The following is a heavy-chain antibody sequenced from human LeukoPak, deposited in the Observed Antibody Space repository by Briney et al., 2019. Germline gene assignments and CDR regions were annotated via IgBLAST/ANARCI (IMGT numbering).Heavy chain of an antibody. CDR2: ILPSFGAT. CDR3: ARPLNTMVRGITTATDFFSYAMDV. D-gene: IGHD3-10*01. V-gene: IGHV1-69*13. J-gene: IGHJ6*02. Sequence: SVKVSCKASGGTFGSYAISWVRQAPGQGLEWMGGILPSFGATKYPQKFQDRVTITADVSTTTVYMDLTSLSSEDTALYYCARPLNTMVRGITTATDFFSYAMDVWGQGTAVTVSS. CDR1: GGTFGSYA.